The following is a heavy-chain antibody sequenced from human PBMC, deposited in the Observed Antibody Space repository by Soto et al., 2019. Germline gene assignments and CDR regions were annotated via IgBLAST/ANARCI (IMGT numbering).Heavy chain of an antibody. CDR1: GFTFGDYA. CDR3: TTDRIGATSGM. CDR2: IRSKAYGGTT. Sequence: PGGSLRLSCTASGFTFGDYAMSWFRQAPGKGLEWVGFIRSKAYGGTTEYAASVKGRFTISRDDSKSIAYLQMNSLKTEDTAVYYCTTDRIGATSGMWGQGTLVTVSS. J-gene: IGHJ4*02. V-gene: IGHV3-49*03. D-gene: IGHD1-26*01.